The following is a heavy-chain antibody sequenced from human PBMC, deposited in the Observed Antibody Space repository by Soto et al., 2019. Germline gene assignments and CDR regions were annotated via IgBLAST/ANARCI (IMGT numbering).Heavy chain of an antibody. CDR1: GFTFSSYA. V-gene: IGHV3-23*01. D-gene: IGHD1-26*01. CDR3: AKDRGGSYYNFDY. CDR2: ISGSGGST. Sequence: EVQLLESGGGLVQPGGSLRLSCAASGFTFSSYAMSWVRQAPGKGLEWVSAISGSGGSTYYADSVKGRFTISRDNSKNQLYLQMNSLRAEDTAVYYCAKDRGGSYYNFDYGGQGTLVTVSS. J-gene: IGHJ4*02.